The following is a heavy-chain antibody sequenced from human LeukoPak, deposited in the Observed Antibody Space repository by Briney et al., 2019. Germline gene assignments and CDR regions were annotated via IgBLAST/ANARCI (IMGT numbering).Heavy chain of an antibody. J-gene: IGHJ4*01. D-gene: IGHD3-22*01. CDR2: ISASGGNT. V-gene: IGHV3-23*01. Sequence: PGGSLRLSCTASGFIFGSFAMNWVRQAPGKGLEWVSGISASGGNTNYADSVKGRFTISRDNSQNTLYLQMDSLRAEDTAIYYCAKDFYESSGYSFDYWGHGTLVAVSS. CDR3: AKDFYESSGYSFDY. CDR1: GFIFGSFA.